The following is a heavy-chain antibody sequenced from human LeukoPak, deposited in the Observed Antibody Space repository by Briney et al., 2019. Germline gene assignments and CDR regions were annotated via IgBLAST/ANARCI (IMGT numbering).Heavy chain of an antibody. D-gene: IGHD3-22*01. CDR1: GGSISSYY. J-gene: IGHJ4*02. Sequence: SETLSLTCTVSGGSISSYYWSWIRQPAGKGLEWIGRIYTSGSTNYNPSLKSRVTISVDKSKNQFSLKLSSVTAADTAVYYCARVRYYDSSGYYYIDYWGQGTLVTVSS. V-gene: IGHV4-4*07. CDR3: ARVRYYDSSGYYYIDY. CDR2: IYTSGST.